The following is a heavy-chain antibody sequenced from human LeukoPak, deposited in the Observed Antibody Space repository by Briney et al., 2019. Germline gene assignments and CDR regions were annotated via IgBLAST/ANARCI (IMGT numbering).Heavy chain of an antibody. CDR3: ARYYYDGGVYYNLDY. J-gene: IGHJ4*02. CDR1: GGSISSYY. D-gene: IGHD3-22*01. Sequence: SETLSLTCTVSGGSISSYYWSWIRQPAGKGLEWIGYISYSGGTSYNPSLKSRVTISVDTSKNQFSLKLSSVTAADTALYYCARYYYDGGVYYNLDYWGQGTLVTVSS. CDR2: ISYSGGT. V-gene: IGHV4-59*01.